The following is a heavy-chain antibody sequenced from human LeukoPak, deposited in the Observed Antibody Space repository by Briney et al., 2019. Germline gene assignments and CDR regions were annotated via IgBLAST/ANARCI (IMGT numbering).Heavy chain of an antibody. V-gene: IGHV3-21*01. CDR1: GFTFSSYS. J-gene: IGHJ4*02. D-gene: IGHD4-17*01. Sequence: GGSLRLSCAASGFTFSSYSMNWVRHAPGEGLEWVSSISSSSSYIYYADSVKGRFTLSRDNAKNSLYLQMNSLRAEETAVYYCARDRTRFGTTAFDYWGQGTLVTVSS. CDR3: ARDRTRFGTTAFDY. CDR2: ISSSSSYI.